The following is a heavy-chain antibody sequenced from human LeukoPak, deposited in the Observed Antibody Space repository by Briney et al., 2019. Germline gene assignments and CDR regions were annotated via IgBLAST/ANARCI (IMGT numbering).Heavy chain of an antibody. Sequence: GRSLRLSCAASGFTFSSYGMHWVRQAPGKGLGWVAVISYDGSNKYYADSVKGRFTISRDNSKNTLYLRMNSLRAEDTAVYYCAKDRDSSGWYYGYYYYYGMDVWGQGTTVTVSS. CDR2: ISYDGSNK. CDR1: GFTFSSYG. J-gene: IGHJ6*02. D-gene: IGHD6-19*01. V-gene: IGHV3-30*18. CDR3: AKDRDSSGWYYGYYYYYGMDV.